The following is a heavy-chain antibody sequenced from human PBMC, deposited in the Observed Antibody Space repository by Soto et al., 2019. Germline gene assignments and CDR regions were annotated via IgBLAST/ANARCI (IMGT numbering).Heavy chain of an antibody. D-gene: IGHD3-9*01. CDR3: ARRLIQNYDILTGLKVDAFDI. CDR2: IYPGDSDT. Sequence: PGESLKISCKGSGYSFTSYWIGWVRQMPGKGLEWMGIIYPGDSDTRYSPSFQGQVTISADKSISTAYLQWSSLKASDTAMYYCARRLIQNYDILTGLKVDAFDIWGQGTMVTVSS. CDR1: GYSFTSYW. V-gene: IGHV5-51*01. J-gene: IGHJ3*02.